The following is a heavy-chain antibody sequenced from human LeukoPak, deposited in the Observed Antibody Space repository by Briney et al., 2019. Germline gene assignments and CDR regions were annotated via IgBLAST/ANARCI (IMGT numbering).Heavy chain of an antibody. CDR3: ARSLYGSGNIWLDP. CDR1: GGSFTSYY. J-gene: IGHJ5*02. Sequence: ETLSLTCTVSGGSFTSYYWSWIPQPPGKGLEWIGYIYYTGSTNYNPSLKGRVTISLDTSENQFSLKLTSVTAADTAVYYCARSLYGSGNIWLDPWVQGTLVTVSS. D-gene: IGHD3-10*01. V-gene: IGHV4-59*01. CDR2: IYYTGST.